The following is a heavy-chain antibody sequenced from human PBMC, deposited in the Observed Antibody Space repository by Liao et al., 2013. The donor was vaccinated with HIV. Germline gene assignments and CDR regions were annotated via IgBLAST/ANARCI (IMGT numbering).Heavy chain of an antibody. CDR3: ARESYIGTYYYFDF. J-gene: IGHJ4*02. CDR1: GVPISGYY. CDR2: IYYSGST. Sequence: HVQLQESGPGLVKPSETLTLTCTVSGVPISGYYWHWIRQPPGKGLEWIGYIYYSGSTNYSPSFKSRVTISVDTSKNQFSLELSSVTAADTAVYYCARESYIGTYYYFDFWGQGTLVTVPS. V-gene: IGHV4-59*01. D-gene: IGHD1-26*01.